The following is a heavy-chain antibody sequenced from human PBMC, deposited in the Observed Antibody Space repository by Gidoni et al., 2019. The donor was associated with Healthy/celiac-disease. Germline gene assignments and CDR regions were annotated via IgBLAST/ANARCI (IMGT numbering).Heavy chain of an antibody. Sequence: QVTLKESGPVLVKPTETLTLTCTVSGFSLSNARMGVSWIRQPQGKALECLAQIFSNDEKSYSTSLKSRLTISKDTSKSQVVLTMTNMDPVDTATYYCALSSGSYPISRPVFDYWGQGTLVTVSS. CDR2: IFSNDEK. J-gene: IGHJ4*02. D-gene: IGHD1-26*01. CDR3: ALSSGSYPISRPVFDY. V-gene: IGHV2-26*01. CDR1: GFSLSNARMG.